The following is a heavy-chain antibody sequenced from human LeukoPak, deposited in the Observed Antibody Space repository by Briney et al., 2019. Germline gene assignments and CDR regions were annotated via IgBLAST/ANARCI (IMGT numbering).Heavy chain of an antibody. J-gene: IGHJ4*02. V-gene: IGHV4-59*01. CDR1: GGSLSNYY. CDR2: VYYIGNT. D-gene: IGHD4-17*01. Sequence: SETLSLTCTVSGGSLSNYYWTWVRQPPGKGLEWIGYVYYIGNTNYNPSLRSRVTISLDTSTNQFSLKLNSVTAADTAMYYCARYDYGDPYFDYWGQGTLVTVSS. CDR3: ARYDYGDPYFDY.